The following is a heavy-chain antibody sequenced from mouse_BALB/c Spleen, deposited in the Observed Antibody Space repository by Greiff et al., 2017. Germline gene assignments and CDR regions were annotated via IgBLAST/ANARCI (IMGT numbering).Heavy chain of an antibody. D-gene: IGHD1-1*01. CDR2: IDPYNGGT. V-gene: IGHV1S135*01. CDR3: AIYYYGSSLDY. J-gene: IGHJ2*01. Sequence: VHVKQSGPELVKPGASVKVSCKASGYAFTSYNMYWVKQSHGKSLEWIGYIDPYNGGTSYNQKFKGKATLTVDKSSSTAYMHLNSLTSEDSAVYYCAIYYYGSSLDYWGQGTTLTVSS. CDR1: GYAFTSYN.